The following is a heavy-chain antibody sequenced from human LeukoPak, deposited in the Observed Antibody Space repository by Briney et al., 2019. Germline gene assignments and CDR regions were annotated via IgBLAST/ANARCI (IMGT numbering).Heavy chain of an antibody. CDR2: IYSGGST. D-gene: IGHD4-17*01. CDR3: ARDGDYCDLGSFDY. CDR1: GFTVSSNY. V-gene: IGHV3-66*02. Sequence: QPGGSLRLSCAASGFTVSSNYMSWVRQAPGKGLEWVSVIYSGGSTYYADSVKGRLTISRDNSKNTLYLQMNSLRAEDTAVYYCARDGDYCDLGSFDYWGQGTLVTVSS. J-gene: IGHJ4*02.